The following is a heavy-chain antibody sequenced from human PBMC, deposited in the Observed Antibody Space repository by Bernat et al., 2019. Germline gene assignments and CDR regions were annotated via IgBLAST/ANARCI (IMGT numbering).Heavy chain of an antibody. CDR1: GFTFSSYA. J-gene: IGHJ6*02. V-gene: IGHV3-23*04. Sequence: EVQLVESGGGLVQPGGSLRLSCAASGFTFSSYAMSWVRQAPGKGLEWVSGISGGSTYYADSMRGRFTISRDNSKSTLYLQMNSLRVEDTAVYYCAKVLGYDAGHGMDVWGQGTTVTVSS. CDR3: AKVLGYDAGHGMDV. CDR2: ISGGST. D-gene: IGHD2-2*01.